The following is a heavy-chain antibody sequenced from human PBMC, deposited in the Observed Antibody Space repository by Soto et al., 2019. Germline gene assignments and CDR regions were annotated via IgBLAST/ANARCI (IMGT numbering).Heavy chain of an antibody. CDR1: GDSISRGDSA. V-gene: IGHV4-30-4*01. J-gene: IGHJ4*02. Sequence: QVQLHESGPGLVKPSQTLSLTCTVSGDSISRGDSAWSWIRQSPGEGLEWIGHIYNGGSTYSHPSHSSRLSRSVAVSKNHAPLALSSVTAANTALYYCARGPSGDKFGYWGQGTLVTVSS. CDR3: ARGPSGDKFGY. D-gene: IGHD7-27*01. CDR2: IYNGGST.